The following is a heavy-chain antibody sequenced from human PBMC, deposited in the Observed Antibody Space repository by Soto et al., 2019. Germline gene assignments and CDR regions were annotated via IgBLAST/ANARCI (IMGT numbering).Heavy chain of an antibody. CDR3: AKDFYYGSGSYLYYYGMDV. D-gene: IGHD3-10*01. CDR1: GCTFSSYG. CDR2: ISYDGSNK. Sequence: GVSLRLSCAASGCTFSSYGMHWVRQAPGKGLEWVAVISYDGSNKYYADSVKGRFTISRDNSKNTLYLQMNSLRAEDTAVYYCAKDFYYGSGSYLYYYGMDVWGQGTTVTVSS. J-gene: IGHJ6*02. V-gene: IGHV3-30*18.